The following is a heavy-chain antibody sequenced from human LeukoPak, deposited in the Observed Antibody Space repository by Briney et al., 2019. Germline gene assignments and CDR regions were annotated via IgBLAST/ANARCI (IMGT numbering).Heavy chain of an antibody. Sequence: GGSLRLSCAASGFTVSSNYMSWVRQAPGKGLEWVSVIYSGGSTYYADSVKGRFTISRDNSKNTLYLQMNSLRAEDTAVYYCAKDDYGDYVWYFDYWGQGTLVTVSS. CDR3: AKDDYGDYVWYFDY. J-gene: IGHJ4*02. CDR2: IYSGGST. V-gene: IGHV3-53*01. D-gene: IGHD4-17*01. CDR1: GFTVSSNY.